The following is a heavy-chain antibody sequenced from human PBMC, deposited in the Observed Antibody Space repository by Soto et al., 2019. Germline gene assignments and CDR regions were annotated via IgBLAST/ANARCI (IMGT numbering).Heavy chain of an antibody. CDR2: IYYSGST. V-gene: IGHV4-59*01. Sequence: QVQLQESGPGLVKPSETLSLSCTVSGGSISPYYWSWIRQPPGKGLERIGYIYYSGSTNYNPSLKSRVTISVDTSKNQFSLKLSSVTAADTAVYYCARGRTTVTPLDYWGQGILVTVSP. D-gene: IGHD4-17*01. CDR1: GGSISPYY. J-gene: IGHJ4*02. CDR3: ARGRTTVTPLDY.